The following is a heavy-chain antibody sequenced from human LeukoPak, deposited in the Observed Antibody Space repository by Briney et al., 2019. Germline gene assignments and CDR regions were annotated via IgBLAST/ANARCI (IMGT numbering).Heavy chain of an antibody. D-gene: IGHD7-27*01. CDR1: GYTFTGYY. V-gene: IGHV1-2*02. CDR3: ARSPIGLGFFDY. Sequence: ASVKVSCKASGYTFTGYYMHWVRQAPGQGLEWMGWINPNSGGTNYAQKFQGRVTMTRDTSITTAYMELSSLRSDDTAVYYCARSPIGLGFFDYWGQGTLVTVSS. J-gene: IGHJ4*02. CDR2: INPNSGGT.